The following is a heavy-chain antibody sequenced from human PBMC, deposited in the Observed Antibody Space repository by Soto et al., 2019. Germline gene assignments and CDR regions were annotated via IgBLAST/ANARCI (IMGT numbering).Heavy chain of an antibody. J-gene: IGHJ3*02. CDR2: ISSNGGST. D-gene: IGHD4-17*01. CDR3: ARDRGDNSDYGDSKGLAAFDI. Sequence: GGSLRLSCAASGFTFSSYAMHWVRQAPGKGLEYVSAISSNGGSTYYANSVKGRFTISRDNSKNTLYLQMGSLRAEDMAVYYCARDRGDNSDYGDSKGLAAFDIWGQGTMVTVSS. V-gene: IGHV3-64*01. CDR1: GFTFSSYA.